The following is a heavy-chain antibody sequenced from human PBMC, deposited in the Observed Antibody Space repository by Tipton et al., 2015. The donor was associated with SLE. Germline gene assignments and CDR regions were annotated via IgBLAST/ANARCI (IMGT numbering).Heavy chain of an antibody. CDR2: IYYNGTTT. J-gene: IGHJ5*02. Sequence: TLSLTCTVSAVSASSSSKYWAGIRQPPGMSREWIGSIYYNGTTTYYNSFLKSRVTMSVDTSKNQFSLRPTSVIAADTAVYDCARLHGYSYGLNWFDPWGQGTLISVPS. CDR3: ARLHGYSYGLNWFDP. V-gene: IGHV4-39*07. CDR1: AVSASSSSKY. D-gene: IGHD5-18*01.